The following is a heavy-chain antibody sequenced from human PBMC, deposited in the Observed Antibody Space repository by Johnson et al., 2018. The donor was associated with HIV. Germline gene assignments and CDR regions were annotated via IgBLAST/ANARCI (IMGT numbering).Heavy chain of an antibody. V-gene: IGHV3-74*02. Sequence: VQLVESGGGVVQPGTSLRLSCAASGFTFRAYGMSWVRQGPGKGLVWVSRINSYGSSTRYADSVKGRFTISRDNAKNTLYLQMNSLRAEDTAVYYCARAWVNYYDSRAAFDIWGHGTMVTVSS. D-gene: IGHD3-22*01. J-gene: IGHJ3*02. CDR3: ARAWVNYYDSRAAFDI. CDR1: GFTFRAYG. CDR2: INSYGSST.